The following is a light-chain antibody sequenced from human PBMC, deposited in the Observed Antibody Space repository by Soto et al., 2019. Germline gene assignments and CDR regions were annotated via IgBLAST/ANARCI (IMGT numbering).Light chain of an antibody. CDR1: SSDVGGYNF. Sequence: QSALTQPASVSGSPGQSITISCTGTSSDVGGYNFVTWYQQHPGEAPKLMIHDVSSRAPGVPNRFSGSKSGTTASLTISGLQAEDEADYYCCSYASSTSYVFGTGTKLTVL. V-gene: IGLV2-14*03. J-gene: IGLJ1*01. CDR2: DVS. CDR3: CSYASSTSYV.